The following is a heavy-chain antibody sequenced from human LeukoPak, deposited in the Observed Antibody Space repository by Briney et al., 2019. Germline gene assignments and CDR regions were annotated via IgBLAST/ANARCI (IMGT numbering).Heavy chain of an antibody. D-gene: IGHD6-6*01. Sequence: ASVKVSCKASGYTFTNYGISWVRQAPGQGLEWMGWISAYNGNTYFAQKFQGRVTMTTDTFTTTAYMELRSLRSDDTAVYYCARDRWSSSPSEGVFDIWGQGTMVTVFS. CDR1: GYTFTNYG. CDR3: ARDRWSSSPSEGVFDI. V-gene: IGHV1-18*01. CDR2: ISAYNGNT. J-gene: IGHJ3*02.